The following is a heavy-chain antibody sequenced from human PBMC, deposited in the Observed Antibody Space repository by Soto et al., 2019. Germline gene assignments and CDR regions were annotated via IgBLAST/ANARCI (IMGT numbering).Heavy chain of an antibody. J-gene: IGHJ5*02. CDR3: ACYGDYDGKGRAYWFDP. CDR1: GGAIGSGGYY. V-gene: IGHV4-31*03. Sequence: SETLSLTCTVSGGAIGSGGYYWGWIRHHPGKGLEWIGYIYYSGSTYYNPSLKSRVTISVDTSKNQFSLKLSSVTAADTAVYYCACYGDYDGKGRAYWFDPWAQGTLVDVSS. CDR2: IYYSGST. D-gene: IGHD4-17*01.